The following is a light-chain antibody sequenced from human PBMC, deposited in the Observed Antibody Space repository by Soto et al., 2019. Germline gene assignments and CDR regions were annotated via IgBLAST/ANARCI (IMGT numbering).Light chain of an antibody. CDR2: KAS. J-gene: IGKJ1*01. CDR3: QQYNSYPWT. CDR1: QSISSW. Sequence: DIQMTQSPSTLSASVGDRVTITCRASQSISSWLAWYQQKPGKAPKLLIYKASSLESGVPSRCSGSGSGTESTLTISSLQPDDFATYYCQQYNSYPWTFGQGTKVEIK. V-gene: IGKV1-5*03.